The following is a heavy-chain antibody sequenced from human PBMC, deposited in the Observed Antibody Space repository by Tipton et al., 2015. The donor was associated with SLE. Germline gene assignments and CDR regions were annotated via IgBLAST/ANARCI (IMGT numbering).Heavy chain of an antibody. CDR2: IHYDGNT. D-gene: IGHD6-19*01. CDR1: ADSTSNSY. Sequence: TLSLTCTVSADSTSNSYWNWIRQPPGKGLEWIGYIHYDGNTNYNPSLKSRVTISLDTSKNQFSLKLSSVTAADTAVYYCARAWEWLVLDYWGQGTLVTVSS. CDR3: ARAWEWLVLDY. J-gene: IGHJ4*02. V-gene: IGHV4-59*01.